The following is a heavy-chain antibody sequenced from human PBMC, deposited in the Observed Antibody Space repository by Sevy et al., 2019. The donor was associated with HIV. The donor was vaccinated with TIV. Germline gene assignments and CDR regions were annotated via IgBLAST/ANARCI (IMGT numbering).Heavy chain of an antibody. J-gene: IGHJ4*02. V-gene: IGHV3-33*01. D-gene: IGHD6-13*01. Sequence: GESLKISCAASGFTFSSYGMHWVRQAPGKRLEWVAVIWYDGSNKYYADSVKGRFTISRDNSKNTLYLQMNSLRAEDTAVYYCARAGIAAAGTLDYWGQGTLVTVSS. CDR2: IWYDGSNK. CDR3: ARAGIAAAGTLDY. CDR1: GFTFSSYG.